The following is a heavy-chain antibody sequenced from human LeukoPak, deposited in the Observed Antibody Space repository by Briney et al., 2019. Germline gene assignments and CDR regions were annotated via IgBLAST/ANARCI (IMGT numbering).Heavy chain of an antibody. CDR2: ITGSGLNT. CDR3: TRGLRIPSN. V-gene: IGHV3-23*01. CDR1: GFTFSSLW. D-gene: IGHD2-21*01. J-gene: IGHJ4*02. Sequence: GGSLRLSCEASGFTFSSLWMIWVRQTPGNGLEWVSSITGSGLNTYYVDSVKGRFIISRDNSKTTLYLQMNSLRVEDTAVYYCTRGLRIPSNWGQGILVTVSS.